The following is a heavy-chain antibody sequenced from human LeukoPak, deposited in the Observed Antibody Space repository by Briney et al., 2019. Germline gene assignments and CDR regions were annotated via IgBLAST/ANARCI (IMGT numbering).Heavy chain of an antibody. D-gene: IGHD2/OR15-2a*01. J-gene: IGHJ4*02. Sequence: KPGGSLRLSCAASGFTFSSYSMNWVRQGPGKGLEGVSSISSSSSYIYYADSVKGRFTISRDNAKNSLYLQMNSLRAEDTAVYYCARDRISGEYYFDCWGQGTLVTVSS. CDR2: ISSSSSYI. CDR3: ARDRISGEYYFDC. CDR1: GFTFSSYS. V-gene: IGHV3-21*01.